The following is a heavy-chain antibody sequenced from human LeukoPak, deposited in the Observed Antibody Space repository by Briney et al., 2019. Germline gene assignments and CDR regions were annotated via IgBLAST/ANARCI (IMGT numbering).Heavy chain of an antibody. CDR3: ARVLADSSSWYNYFDY. CDR1: GYTFTGYY. Sequence: ASVKVSCRASGYTFTGYYMHWVRQAPGQGLEWMGWINPNSGGTNYVQKFQGRVTMTRDTSISTAYMELSRLRSDDTAVYYCARVLADSSSWYNYFDYWGQGTLVIVSS. V-gene: IGHV1-2*02. CDR2: INPNSGGT. J-gene: IGHJ4*02. D-gene: IGHD6-13*01.